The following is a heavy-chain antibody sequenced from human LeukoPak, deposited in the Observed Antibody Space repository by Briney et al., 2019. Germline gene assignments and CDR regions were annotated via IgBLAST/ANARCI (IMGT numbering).Heavy chain of an antibody. Sequence: GGSLRLSCSASGFTFSNHEMNWVRQAPGKGLEWVSYISSSGTPKYYADSVKGRFTISRDNSKNTLYLQMNSLGTEDTAVYYCAEAEGYDILTGLDYWGQGTLVTVSS. V-gene: IGHV3-48*03. CDR1: GFTFSNHE. J-gene: IGHJ4*02. D-gene: IGHD3-9*01. CDR3: AEAEGYDILTGLDY. CDR2: ISSSGTPK.